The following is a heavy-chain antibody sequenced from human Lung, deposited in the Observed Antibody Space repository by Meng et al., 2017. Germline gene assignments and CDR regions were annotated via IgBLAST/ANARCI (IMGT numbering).Heavy chain of an antibody. CDR3: ARDEDISAAGKLFGDY. D-gene: IGHD6-13*01. Sequence: VPLVRPGAECKTPGASLKVPCKASGTPFPDSWRHWVRRAPVQGLEWMGRINPKSGDTHYAQRFQGRVTMTGDTSISTAYMELSGLRSDDTAMYYCARDEDISAAGKLFGDYWGQGTLVTVSS. CDR1: GTPFPDSW. CDR2: INPKSGDT. V-gene: IGHV1-2*06. J-gene: IGHJ4*02.